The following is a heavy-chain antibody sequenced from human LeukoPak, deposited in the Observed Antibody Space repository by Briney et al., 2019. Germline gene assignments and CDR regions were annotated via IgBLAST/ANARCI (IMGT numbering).Heavy chain of an antibody. CDR1: GGSISSGDYY. J-gene: IGHJ4*02. CDR2: IFHSGST. Sequence: SETLSLTCTVSGGSISSGDYYWSWIRQPPGKGLEWIGYIFHSGSTFYNPSLETRVTISVDMSKNQFSLRLTSVTAADTAVYYCARDSSGWYNAWGQGTLVTVSS. CDR3: ARDSSGWYNA. D-gene: IGHD6-19*01. V-gene: IGHV4-30-2*01.